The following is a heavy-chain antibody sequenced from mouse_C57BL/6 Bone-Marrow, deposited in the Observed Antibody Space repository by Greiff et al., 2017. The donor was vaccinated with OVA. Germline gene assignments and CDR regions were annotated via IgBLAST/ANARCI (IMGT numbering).Heavy chain of an antibody. Sequence: VQLQQPGAELVMPGASVKLSCKASGYTFTSYWMHWVKQRSGQGLEWIGEIDPSDSYTNYNQKFKGKSTLTVDKSSSTAYMQLSSLTSEDSAVYYCARPKGSSCLFDYWGQGTTLTVSS. D-gene: IGHD3-2*02. J-gene: IGHJ2*01. CDR2: IDPSDSYT. V-gene: IGHV1-69*01. CDR3: ARPKGSSCLFDY. CDR1: GYTFTSYW.